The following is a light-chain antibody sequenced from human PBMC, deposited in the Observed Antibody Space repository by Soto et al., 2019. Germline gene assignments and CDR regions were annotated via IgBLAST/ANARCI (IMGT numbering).Light chain of an antibody. Sequence: EIVLTQSPGILSLSPGARATLSCRASQTVAYTSLAWYHQSPGQAPRLLIYGTSTRATGTPDRFIGSGSCTAFTLTISRLDPEDFSVDYCQQNVTKSRTFGQGTKLE. CDR2: GTS. CDR1: QTVAYTS. V-gene: IGKV3-20*01. CDR3: QQNVTKSRT. J-gene: IGKJ1*01.